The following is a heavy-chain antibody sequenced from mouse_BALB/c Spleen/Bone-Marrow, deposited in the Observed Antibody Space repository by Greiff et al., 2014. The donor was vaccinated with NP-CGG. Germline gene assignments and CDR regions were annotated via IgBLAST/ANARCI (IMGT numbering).Heavy chain of an antibody. V-gene: IGHV3-1*02. CDR1: GYSITSGYS. CDR3: ARDQGYYAMDY. J-gene: IGHJ4*01. Sequence: EVKLMESGPDLVKPSQSLSLTCTVTGYSITSGYSWHWIRQLPGNKLEWMGYIHYSGSTNYNPSLKSRTSITRDTSKNKFFLQLNSVTTEDTATYYCARDQGYYAMDYWGQGTSVTVSS. CDR2: IHYSGST.